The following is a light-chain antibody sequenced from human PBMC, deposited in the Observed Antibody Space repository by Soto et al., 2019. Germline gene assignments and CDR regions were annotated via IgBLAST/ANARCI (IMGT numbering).Light chain of an antibody. CDR3: QQYANWPLT. Sequence: EIVLTQSPGTLSLSPGERATLSCRASQSVRSTYLAWYQQKPGQAPRLLIYGASSRATGIPDRFSGSGSGTDFTLTISRLEPEDFAVYYCQQYANWPLTFGGGTKVEIK. V-gene: IGKV3-20*01. J-gene: IGKJ4*01. CDR2: GAS. CDR1: QSVRSTY.